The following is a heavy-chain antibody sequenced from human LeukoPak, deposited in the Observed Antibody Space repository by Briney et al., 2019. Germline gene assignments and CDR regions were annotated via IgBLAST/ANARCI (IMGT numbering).Heavy chain of an antibody. Sequence: PGGSLRLSCVASGFTFSTYSMNWVRQAPGKGLEWVSFISTSSNYIYYADSVKGRFTISRDNAKNSLFLQMNSLRAEDTAVYYCARAPTYGPGSSFDYWGQGTLVTVSS. D-gene: IGHD3-10*01. CDR1: GFTFSTYS. J-gene: IGHJ4*02. CDR2: ISTSSNYI. V-gene: IGHV3-21*04. CDR3: ARAPTYGPGSSFDY.